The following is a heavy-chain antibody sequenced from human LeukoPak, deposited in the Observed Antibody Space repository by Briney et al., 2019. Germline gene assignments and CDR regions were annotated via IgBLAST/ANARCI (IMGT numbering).Heavy chain of an antibody. J-gene: IGHJ4*02. CDR1: GGSIRSGSYY. D-gene: IGHD2-15*01. V-gene: IGHV4-61*02. CDR2: IYTSGST. Sequence: SETLSLTCTVSGGSIRSGSYYWSWIRQPAGKGLEWIGRIYTSGSTNYNPSLKSRVTISVDTSKNQFSLKLSSVTAADTAVYYCARDRPTLAGHWGQGTLVTVSS. CDR3: ARDRPTLAGH.